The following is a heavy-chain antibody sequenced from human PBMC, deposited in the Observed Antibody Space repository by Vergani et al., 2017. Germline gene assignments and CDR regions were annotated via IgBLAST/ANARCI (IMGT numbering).Heavy chain of an antibody. Sequence: QVQLQESGPGLVKPSQTLSLTCTVPGDSIDSVSYYWTWIRQPAGKGLEWIGRIYASGNTNYNPSLRSRVIMSVDTSKNQISLKLTSVTAADTAVYYCARVFSPSAFWYLDLWGRGTLVTVSS. D-gene: IGHD2/OR15-2a*01. V-gene: IGHV4-61*02. CDR1: GDSIDSVSYY. CDR3: ARVFSPSAFWYLDL. CDR2: IYASGNT. J-gene: IGHJ2*01.